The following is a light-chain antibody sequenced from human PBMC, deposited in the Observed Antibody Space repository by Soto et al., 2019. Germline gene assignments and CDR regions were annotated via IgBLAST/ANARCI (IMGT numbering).Light chain of an antibody. V-gene: IGLV2-8*01. Sequence: QSVLTQPPSASGSPGQSATISCTGAASDIGAYNFLSWYQQYPGKAPKLMIYEVYKRPSGVPDRFSGSKSGNTASLTVSGLQPEDEADYYCTSFAGSDKLIFGGGTKLTVL. CDR2: EVY. J-gene: IGLJ2*01. CDR1: ASDIGAYNF. CDR3: TSFAGSDKLI.